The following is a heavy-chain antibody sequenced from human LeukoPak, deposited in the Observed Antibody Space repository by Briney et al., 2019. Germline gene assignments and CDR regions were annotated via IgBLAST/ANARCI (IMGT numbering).Heavy chain of an antibody. CDR2: SVTSGST. D-gene: IGHD1-14*01. J-gene: IGHJ4*02. CDR3: ATIMHGPFDH. Sequence: GGSLRLSCAASGFTFSSYNLYWVRQAPGKGLKWVSSSVTSGSTYYPDSVRGRFTISRDNAKNSLYLQMSRLSVEDTAVYYCATIMHGPFDHWGQGTLVTVSS. V-gene: IGHV3-69-1*02. CDR1: GFTFSSYN.